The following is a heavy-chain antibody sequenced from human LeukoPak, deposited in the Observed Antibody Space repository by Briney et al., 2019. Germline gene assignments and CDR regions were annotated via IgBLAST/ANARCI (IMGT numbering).Heavy chain of an antibody. J-gene: IGHJ4*02. CDR3: AKNCGYSYGYFPCGDY. CDR2: TSSSDAGT. CDR1: GFTLSTYA. D-gene: IGHD5-18*01. V-gene: IGHV3-23*01. Sequence: GGSLRHSCAASGFTLSTYAMSWVRQTPGKGLEWVAATSSSDAGTYHADSVRGRFTISRDNSKNTLYLQMNGLRAEDTAVYYCAKNCGYSYGYFPCGDYWGQGTLVTVSS.